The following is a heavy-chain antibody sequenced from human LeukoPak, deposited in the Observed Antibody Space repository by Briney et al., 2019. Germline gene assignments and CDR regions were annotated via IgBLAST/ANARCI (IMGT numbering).Heavy chain of an antibody. Sequence: GGSLRLSCAASGFTFSYYGMQWVRQAPGKGLEWVALIWHDGSKQYYADSVKGRFTISRDNSKTTLYLQMNSLRADDTAMYYCARDADTTNHFSWLDYWGQGALVTVSS. CDR2: IWHDGSKQ. CDR1: GFTFSYYG. D-gene: IGHD2-8*01. V-gene: IGHV3-33*01. J-gene: IGHJ4*02. CDR3: ARDADTTNHFSWLDY.